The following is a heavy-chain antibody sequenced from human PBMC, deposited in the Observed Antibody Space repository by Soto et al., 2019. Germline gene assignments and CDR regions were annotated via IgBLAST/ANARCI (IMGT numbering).Heavy chain of an antibody. D-gene: IGHD4-4*01. V-gene: IGHV4-30-2*01. CDR3: ACLNGYSRCFDH. J-gene: IGHJ2*01. Sequence: QLLLVESGSGLVRPSEALSLSCNVSGGSLSVGGCSWAWIRLPVGKGLEWNGYIFDTGNNHFSASLKSRLSMSVDTSLSQFSMQLASLTAADTAMYYCACLNGYSRCFDHWGRGTLVTVSS. CDR2: IFDTGNN. CDR1: GGSLSVGGCS.